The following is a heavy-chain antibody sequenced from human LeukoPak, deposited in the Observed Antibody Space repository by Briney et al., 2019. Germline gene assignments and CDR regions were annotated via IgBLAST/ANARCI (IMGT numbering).Heavy chain of an antibody. CDR2: ISGSRNNT. V-gene: IGHV3-23*01. J-gene: IGHJ4*02. CDR3: AKWGCSGGSCYPFDS. CDR1: GFTFSSYS. D-gene: IGHD2-15*01. Sequence: PGGSLRLSCAASGFTFSSYSMNWVRQAPGKGLEWVSAISGSRNNTYYADSVKGRFTISRDNSKNTLYLQMNSLRAEDTAIYYCAKWGCSGGSCYPFDSWGQGTLVTVSS.